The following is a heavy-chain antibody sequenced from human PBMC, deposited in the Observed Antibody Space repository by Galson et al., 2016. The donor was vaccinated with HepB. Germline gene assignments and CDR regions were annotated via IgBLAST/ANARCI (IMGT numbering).Heavy chain of an antibody. CDR1: GFTFSMYW. CDR2: IKEDGSEK. J-gene: IGHJ1*01. CDR3: AKWHKTIPHADYALDFQL. D-gene: IGHD4-17*01. V-gene: IGHV3-7*01. Sequence: SLRLSCAASGFTFSMYWMSWVRHSPGKGLEWVANIKEDGSEKYYVDSVKGRFDISRDNAKDSLYLQMNSLRAEDTAIYFCAKWHKTIPHADYALDFQLCGQCTLVTVSS.